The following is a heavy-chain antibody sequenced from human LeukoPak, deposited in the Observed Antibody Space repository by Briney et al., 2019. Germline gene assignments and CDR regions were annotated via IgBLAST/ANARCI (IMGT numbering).Heavy chain of an antibody. J-gene: IGHJ6*02. V-gene: IGHV3-23*01. D-gene: IGHD3-10*01. CDR1: GFTFSNYA. Sequence: LPGGSLRLSCAVSGFTFSNYAMSWVRQAPGKGLEWVSTLSGTGGSTYYADSVKGRFTISRDDSKNTLYLQVSSLRAEDTAVYYCARARITMVRGVILVGSYYGMDVWGQGTTVTVSS. CDR2: LSGTGGST. CDR3: ARARITMVRGVILVGSYYGMDV.